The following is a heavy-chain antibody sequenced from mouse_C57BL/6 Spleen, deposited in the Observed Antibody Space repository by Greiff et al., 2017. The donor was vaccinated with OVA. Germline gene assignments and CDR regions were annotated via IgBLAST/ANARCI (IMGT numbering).Heavy chain of an antibody. Sequence: VQLQQSGAELVRPGASVTLSCKASGYTFTDYEMHWVKQTPVHGLEWIGAIDPETGGTAYNQKFKGKAILTADKSSSTAYMELRSLTSEDSAVYYCTKPTVVATDYAMDYWGQGTSVTVSS. CDR3: TKPTVVATDYAMDY. D-gene: IGHD1-1*01. V-gene: IGHV1-15*01. J-gene: IGHJ4*01. CDR1: GYTFTDYE. CDR2: IDPETGGT.